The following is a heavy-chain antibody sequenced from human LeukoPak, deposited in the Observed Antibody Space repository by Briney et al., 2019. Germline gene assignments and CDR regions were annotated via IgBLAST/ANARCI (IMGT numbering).Heavy chain of an antibody. CDR1: GFTFTNYA. J-gene: IGHJ4*02. V-gene: IGHV3-23*01. Sequence: GGSLRLSCVASGFTFTNYAMTWVRKAPGEGLQWVSSIFGSSGSTYYADSVKGRVTISRDNSKNMVYLQMNGLRAEDTAVYYCAKDRTYHSDFSAYYFSPPLQHYWGQGTLVTVSS. CDR3: AKDRTYHSDFSAYYFSPPLQHY. CDR2: IFGSSGST. D-gene: IGHD3-22*01.